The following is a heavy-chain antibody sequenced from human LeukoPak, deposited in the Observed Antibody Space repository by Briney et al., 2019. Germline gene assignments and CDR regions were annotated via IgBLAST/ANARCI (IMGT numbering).Heavy chain of an antibody. CDR1: GGSISSSSYY. CDR3: ARTPPPDFYDSSGYYYEGGDY. J-gene: IGHJ4*02. D-gene: IGHD3-22*01. Sequence: SETLSLTCTVSGGSISSSSYYWGWIRQPPGKGLEWIGSIYYSGSTYYNPSLESRVTISVDTSKNQFSLKLSSVTAADTAVYYCARTPPPDFYDSSGYYYEGGDYWGQGTLVTVSS. V-gene: IGHV4-39*01. CDR2: IYYSGST.